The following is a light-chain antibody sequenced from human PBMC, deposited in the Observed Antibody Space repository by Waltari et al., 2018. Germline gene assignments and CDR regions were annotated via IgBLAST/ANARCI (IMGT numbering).Light chain of an antibody. J-gene: IGLJ3*02. CDR1: SSDVGTY. V-gene: IGLV2-23*02. CDR2: EVI. CDR3: CSSPPWM. Sequence: QSALTQPASVSGSPGQSITISCTGSSSDVGTYISWYQQHPGKAPKLMIYEVIKRHAGVSNRFCGSQSGTTASLTVSGLQAEAEAVYDCCSSPPWMFCGGTNLTVL.